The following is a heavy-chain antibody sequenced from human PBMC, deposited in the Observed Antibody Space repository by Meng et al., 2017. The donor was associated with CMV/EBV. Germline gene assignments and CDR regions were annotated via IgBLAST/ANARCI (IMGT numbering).Heavy chain of an antibody. J-gene: IGHJ4*02. CDR1: GFTFSTYT. CDR3: ARGETGFLEWPD. V-gene: IGHV3-21*01. Sequence: GESLKISCTASGFTFSTYTMNWVRQAPGKGLEWVSSIDGSATYIHYADAVKGRFIISRDNAESSLYLQMNSLRPEDTAVYYCARGETGFLEWPDWGQGTLVTVSS. CDR2: IDGSATYI. D-gene: IGHD3-3*01.